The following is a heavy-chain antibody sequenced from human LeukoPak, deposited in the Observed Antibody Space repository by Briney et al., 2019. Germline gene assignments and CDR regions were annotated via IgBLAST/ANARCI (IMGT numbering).Heavy chain of an antibody. Sequence: GGSLRLSCAPSGFVFSRHWMSWVRQAPGKGPEWVANIKQDGSERYYVGSVRGRFTISRDNAKNLLYLQMNSLRAEDTAVYYCARDGGHSTDFDYWRQGTLVTVSS. D-gene: IGHD2/OR15-2a*01. J-gene: IGHJ4*02. CDR1: GFVFSRHW. V-gene: IGHV3-7*01. CDR2: IKQDGSER. CDR3: ARDGGHSTDFDY.